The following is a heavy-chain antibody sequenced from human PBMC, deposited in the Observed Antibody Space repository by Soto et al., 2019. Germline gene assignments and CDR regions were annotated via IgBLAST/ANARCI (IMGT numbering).Heavy chain of an antibody. CDR2: ISYDGSNK. V-gene: IGHV3-30-3*01. CDR3: ARAEPYYYDSSGRLGFDP. CDR1: GFTFSSYA. Sequence: RLSCAASGFTFSSYAMHWVRQAPGKGLEWVAVISYDGSNKYYADSVKGRFTISRDNSKNTLYLQMNSLRAEDTAVYYCARAEPYYYDSSGRLGFDPWGRRTLVTVSS. J-gene: IGHJ5*02. D-gene: IGHD3-22*01.